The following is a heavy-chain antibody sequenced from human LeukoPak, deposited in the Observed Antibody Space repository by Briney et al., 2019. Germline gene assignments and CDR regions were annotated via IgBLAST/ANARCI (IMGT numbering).Heavy chain of an antibody. CDR1: GFTSTNFA. CDR2: IIVGSGAT. Sequence: SVKVSCKASGFTSTNFAVQWVRQARGQRLEWIGWIIVGSGATKCAQDFQERVTITRDLSTSTLYMELRSLTSEDTAVHYCAADLSNPRMGASYLDSWGQGTLVTVSS. D-gene: IGHD3-16*01. CDR3: AADLSNPRMGASYLDS. V-gene: IGHV1-58*01. J-gene: IGHJ4*02.